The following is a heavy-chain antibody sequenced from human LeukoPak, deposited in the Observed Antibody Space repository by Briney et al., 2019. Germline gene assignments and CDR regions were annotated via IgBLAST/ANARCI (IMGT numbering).Heavy chain of an antibody. Sequence: ASVKVSCKVSGYTLTELSMHWVRQAPGKGLEWMGGFDPEDGETIYAQKFQGRVTMTEGTSTDTAYMELSSLRSEDTAVYYCATSYCSSTSCYALDYYYGMDVWGQGTTVTVSS. CDR2: FDPEDGET. J-gene: IGHJ6*02. D-gene: IGHD2-2*01. CDR3: ATSYCSSTSCYALDYYYGMDV. CDR1: GYTLTELS. V-gene: IGHV1-24*01.